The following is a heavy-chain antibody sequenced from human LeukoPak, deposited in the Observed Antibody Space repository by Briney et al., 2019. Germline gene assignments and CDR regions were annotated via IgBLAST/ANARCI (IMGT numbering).Heavy chain of an antibody. J-gene: IGHJ4*02. CDR1: GYSFTSYW. CDR3: ARIPKSNYDSSGYSDY. V-gene: IGHV5-10-1*01. D-gene: IGHD3-22*01. CDR2: IDPSDSYA. Sequence: GESLKISCKGSGYSFTSYWISWVRQMPGKGLEWMGRIDPSDSYANYSPSFQGHVTISADKSISTAYLQWSSLKASDTAMYYCARIPKSNYDSSGYSDYWGQGTLVTVSS.